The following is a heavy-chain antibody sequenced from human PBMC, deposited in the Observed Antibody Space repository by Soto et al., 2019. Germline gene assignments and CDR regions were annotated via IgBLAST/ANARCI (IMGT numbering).Heavy chain of an antibody. D-gene: IGHD6-13*01. J-gene: IGHJ5*02. CDR2: IYYSGST. Sequence: PSETLSLTCTVSGGSISSYYWSWIRQPPGKGLEWIGYIYYSGSTNYNPSLKSRVTISVDTSKNQFSLKLTSVTAADTAMYYCARTQAAAVGNWFGPWGQGTLVTVSS. V-gene: IGHV4-59*08. CDR1: GGSISSYY. CDR3: ARTQAAAVGNWFGP.